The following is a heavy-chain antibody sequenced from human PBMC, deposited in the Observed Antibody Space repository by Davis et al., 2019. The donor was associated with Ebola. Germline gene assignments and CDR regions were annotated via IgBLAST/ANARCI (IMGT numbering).Heavy chain of an antibody. CDR3: ARDDLTGLMDS. D-gene: IGHD7-27*01. CDR2: IHHSGGT. V-gene: IGHV4-30-4*08. Sequence: SETLSLTCTVSGRSISNGDYSWSWIRQPPGKGLEWIGYIHHSGGTYYNPSLKSRLTLGINTAKNQFSLNLSSVTAADTAVYFCARDDLTGLMDSWGQGILVTVSS. CDR1: GRSISNGDYS. J-gene: IGHJ4*02.